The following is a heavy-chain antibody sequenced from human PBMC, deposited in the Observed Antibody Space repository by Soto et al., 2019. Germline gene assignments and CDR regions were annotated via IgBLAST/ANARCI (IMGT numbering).Heavy chain of an antibody. CDR3: AKSVTTTDPIAY. V-gene: IGHV3-23*01. CDR2: ISGSGGST. D-gene: IGHD4-17*01. J-gene: IGHJ4*02. CDR1: GFTCSIYA. Sequence: GGSLRLSCAASGFTCSIYAMSWVRQAPGKGLEWVSGISGSGGSTYHADSVKGRFTISRDNSKNTLYLLMDSLRAEDTAVYYCAKSVTTTDPIAYWGQGTLVTVSS.